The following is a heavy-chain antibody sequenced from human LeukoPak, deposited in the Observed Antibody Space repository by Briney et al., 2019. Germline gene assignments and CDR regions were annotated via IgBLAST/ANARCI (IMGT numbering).Heavy chain of an antibody. J-gene: IGHJ4*02. CDR1: GFTFSNYN. CDR2: MSYSGDSI. CDR3: ARDNLDY. Sequence: PGGSLRLSCAASGFTFSNYNMNWARQTPRKGLEWVSYMSYSGDSIYYADSVKGRFTISRDNAKNSLYLQMNSLRDEDSGVYYCARDNLDYWGQGTLVTVAS. V-gene: IGHV3-48*02.